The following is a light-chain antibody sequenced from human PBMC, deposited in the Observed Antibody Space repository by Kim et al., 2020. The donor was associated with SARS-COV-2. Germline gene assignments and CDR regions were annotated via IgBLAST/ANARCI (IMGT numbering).Light chain of an antibody. J-gene: IGLJ2*01. Sequence: SSELTQDPAVSVALGQTVRITCQGDSLRSYYASWYQQKPGQAPVLVIYGKNNRPSGIPDRFSGSSSGNPASLTITGAQAEDEADYYCNSRASSGPVVFGG. V-gene: IGLV3-19*01. CDR3: NSRASSGPVV. CDR2: GKN. CDR1: SLRSYY.